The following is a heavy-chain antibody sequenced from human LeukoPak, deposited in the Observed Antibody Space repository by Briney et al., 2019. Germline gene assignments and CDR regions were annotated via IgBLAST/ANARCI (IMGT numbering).Heavy chain of an antibody. CDR3: ANVWGVVVAARF. D-gene: IGHD2-15*01. Sequence: GGSLGLSCAASGFTFSRYVMIWVRQAPGKGLQWVSTLSYDGDNKYYADSVKGRFTISRDNSKNTLYLQMNSLRAEDTAVYYCANVWGVVVAARFWGKGTTVTISS. V-gene: IGHV3-30*04. J-gene: IGHJ6*04. CDR1: GFTFSRYV. CDR2: LSYDGDNK.